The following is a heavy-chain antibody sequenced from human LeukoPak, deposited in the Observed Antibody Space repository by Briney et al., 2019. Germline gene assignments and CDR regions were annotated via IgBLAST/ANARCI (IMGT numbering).Heavy chain of an antibody. D-gene: IGHD3-16*01. CDR1: GFTFSSYA. CDR2: VIGSGGST. J-gene: IGHJ4*02. Sequence: PGGSLRLSCAASGFTFSSYAMSWVRQAPGEGLEWVSGVIGSGGSTYYADSVKGRFTISRDNSKNTLYLQMNSLRAEDTAVYYCAKSHTYVRQFDYWGQGTLVTVSS. V-gene: IGHV3-23*01. CDR3: AKSHTYVRQFDY.